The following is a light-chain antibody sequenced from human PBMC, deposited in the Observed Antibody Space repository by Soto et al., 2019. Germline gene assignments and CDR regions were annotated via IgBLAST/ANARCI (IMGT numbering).Light chain of an antibody. CDR1: QSVSIY. CDR2: QAS. J-gene: IGKJ2*01. Sequence: DIQMTQSPSTLSASVGDRVTITCRASQSVSIYLAWYRQQPGKAPNLLSYQASSLESGVPSRFSGSGSGTEFTLTISSLQPDDVATYYCQQYKSYPSTFGQGTKLEIK. CDR3: QQYKSYPST. V-gene: IGKV1-5*03.